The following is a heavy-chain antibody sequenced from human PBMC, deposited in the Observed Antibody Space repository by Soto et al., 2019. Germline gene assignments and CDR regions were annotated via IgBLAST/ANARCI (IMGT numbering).Heavy chain of an antibody. V-gene: IGHV3-30*18. CDR2: ISYDGSNK. CDR3: AKDQDIVLMVYATGPDY. Sequence: QVQLVESGGGLVHPGGSRSLSLAALEFPFTGYAMHWVGQAPGKGRRWVAVISYDGSNKYYPDSGKGRFTFPRDNSKNTLYLQMNSLRAEDTAVYYCAKDQDIVLMVYATGPDYWGQGTLVTVAS. D-gene: IGHD2-8*01. J-gene: IGHJ4*02. CDR1: EFPFTGYA.